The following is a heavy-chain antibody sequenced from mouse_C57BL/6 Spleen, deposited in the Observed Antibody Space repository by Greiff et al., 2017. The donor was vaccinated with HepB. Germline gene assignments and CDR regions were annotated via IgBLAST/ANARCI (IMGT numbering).Heavy chain of an antibody. V-gene: IGHV1-26*01. Sequence: EVQLQQSGPELVKPGASVKISCKASGYTFTDYYMNWVKQSHGKSLEWIGDINPNNGGTSYNQKFKGKATLTVDKSSSTAYMELRSLTSEDSAVYYCARSRLRQDFDYWGQGTTLTVSS. D-gene: IGHD2-4*01. CDR2: INPNNGGT. J-gene: IGHJ2*01. CDR1: GYTFTDYY. CDR3: ARSRLRQDFDY.